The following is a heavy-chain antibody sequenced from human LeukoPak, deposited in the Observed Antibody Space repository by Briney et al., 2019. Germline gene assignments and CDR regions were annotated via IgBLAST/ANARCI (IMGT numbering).Heavy chain of an antibody. CDR3: ARVFGSYSSGCRYWYFDL. CDR2: INHSGST. Sequence: SETLSLTCAVYGGSFSGYYWTWIRQPPGKGLEWVGEINHSGSTNYNPSLKSRVTISVDTSKNQFSLKLSSVTAADTAVYYCARVFGSYSSGCRYWYFDLWGRGTLVTVSS. CDR1: GGSFSGYY. D-gene: IGHD6-19*01. J-gene: IGHJ2*01. V-gene: IGHV4-34*01.